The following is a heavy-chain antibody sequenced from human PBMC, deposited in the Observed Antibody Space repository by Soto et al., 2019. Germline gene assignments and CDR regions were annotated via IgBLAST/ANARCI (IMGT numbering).Heavy chain of an antibody. J-gene: IGHJ6*02. V-gene: IGHV1-18*01. CDR2: VSANNGHT. Sequence: ASVKVSCKASGFTFSNYGLNWVRQAPGQGLEWMGWVSANNGHTNYAQNLQGRVSMTTDTSTSTAYMELRCLTFDDTAVYYCARDIESVTAKHFFYYYAMDVWSQGTTVTVSS. CDR3: ARDIESVTAKHFFYYYAMDV. D-gene: IGHD2-8*01. CDR1: GFTFSNYG.